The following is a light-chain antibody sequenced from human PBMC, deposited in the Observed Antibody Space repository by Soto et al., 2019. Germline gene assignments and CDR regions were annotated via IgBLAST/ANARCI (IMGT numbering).Light chain of an antibody. J-gene: IGKJ4*01. Sequence: EIVLTQSPATLSLSPGERATLSCRASQSVSKYLAWYQQRPGQAPRLLIFDVSYRATGTPARFSGSGSGTDFSLTISSLEPEDFAVYYCQQRTNWQLTFGGGTRVEIK. CDR1: QSVSKY. V-gene: IGKV3-11*01. CDR2: DVS. CDR3: QQRTNWQLT.